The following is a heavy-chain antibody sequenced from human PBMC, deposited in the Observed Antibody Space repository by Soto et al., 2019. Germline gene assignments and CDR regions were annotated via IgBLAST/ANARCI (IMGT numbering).Heavy chain of an antibody. J-gene: IGHJ4*02. CDR2: IYWDDDK. V-gene: IGHV2-5*02. D-gene: IGHD1-26*01. Sequence: QITLKESGPTLVKPTQTLTLTCTFSGFSLSTSGVDVGWIRQPPGKALEWLALIYWDDDKRYKPSLKSRLTITKVTSRNQXXXXXXNMXPXDTAXXYCXXRRPYSYSPEYFFDYWGQGTLVTVSS. CDR1: GFSLSTSGVD. CDR3: XXRRPYSYSPEYFFDY.